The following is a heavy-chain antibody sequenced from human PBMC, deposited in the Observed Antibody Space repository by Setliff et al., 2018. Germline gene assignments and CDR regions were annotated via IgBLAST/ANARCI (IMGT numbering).Heavy chain of an antibody. CDR2: INAANGNT. CDR3: ARDTGREYYYDSSGYQDY. CDR1: GYTFITYA. Sequence: ASVKVSCKTSGYTFITYAFHWVRQAPRQRLEWMGWINAANGNTRYSQKFQGRVTITTDESTSTVYMELSSLRSEDTAVYYCARDTGREYYYDSSGYQDYWGQGTLVTVSS. V-gene: IGHV1-3*01. J-gene: IGHJ4*02. D-gene: IGHD3-22*01.